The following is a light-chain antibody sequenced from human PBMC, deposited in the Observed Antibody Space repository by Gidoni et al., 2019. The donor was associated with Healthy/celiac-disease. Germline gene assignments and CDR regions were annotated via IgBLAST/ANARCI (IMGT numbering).Light chain of an antibody. CDR3: QHPRA. CDR1: QSISSW. J-gene: IGKJ1*01. CDR2: KAS. V-gene: IGKV1-5*03. Sequence: IQMTQSPSTLSASVGYRVTITCRASQSISSWLAWYQQKPGKAPKLLIYKASSLESGVPSRFSGSGSGTEFTLTISSLQPDDFATYYCQHPRAFGQGTKVEIK.